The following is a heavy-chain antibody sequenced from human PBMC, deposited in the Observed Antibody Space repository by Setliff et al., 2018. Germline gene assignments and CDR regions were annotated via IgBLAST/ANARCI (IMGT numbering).Heavy chain of an antibody. V-gene: IGHV4-61*09. D-gene: IGHD3-3*01. Sequence: SETLSLTCTVSGGSLSSYNYWSWIRQPAGKGLEWIGQIYTSWSTNYNPSLKSRVTISLDASKNQFSLSLTSVTAEDTAVYYCARMSGFQYIDVWDKGTTVTVSS. CDR1: GGSLSSYNY. CDR3: ARMSGFQYIDV. J-gene: IGHJ6*03. CDR2: IYTSWST.